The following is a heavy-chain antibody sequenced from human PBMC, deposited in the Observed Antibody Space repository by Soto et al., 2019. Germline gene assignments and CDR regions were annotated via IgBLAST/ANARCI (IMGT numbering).Heavy chain of an antibody. V-gene: IGHV4-39*01. CDR1: GGAINSTVYY. Sequence: SETLSLTCTVSGGAINSTVYYWGWIRQPPGKGLEWIGSSNYGGPTYYSPSLQSRVTISLDTAKNHFSLNLRSVTATDTAVYYCARRGAYSTSVYYYYGMDVWGQGTTVTVSS. J-gene: IGHJ6*02. CDR2: SNYGGPT. D-gene: IGHD6-13*01. CDR3: ARRGAYSTSVYYYYGMDV.